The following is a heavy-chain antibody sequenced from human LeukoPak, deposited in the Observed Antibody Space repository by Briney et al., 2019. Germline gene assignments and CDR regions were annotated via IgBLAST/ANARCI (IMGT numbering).Heavy chain of an antibody. Sequence: PGGSLRLSCAASGLTFDDYGMSWVRQAPGKGLEGVAGINWNGGSKGYADSVKGRFTLSRENAKKSLYLQMNSLRAEDTGLYYCARDGGYGTMIVVVIEGSYFDYWGQGTLVTVSS. V-gene: IGHV3-20*04. CDR2: INWNGGSK. CDR1: GLTFDDYG. D-gene: IGHD3-22*01. J-gene: IGHJ4*02. CDR3: ARDGGYGTMIVVVIEGSYFDY.